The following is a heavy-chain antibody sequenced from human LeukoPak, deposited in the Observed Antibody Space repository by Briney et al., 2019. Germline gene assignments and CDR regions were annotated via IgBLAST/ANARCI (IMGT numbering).Heavy chain of an antibody. V-gene: IGHV3-30*04. J-gene: IGHJ4*02. Sequence: PGRSLRLSCVASGSMFSDHAFHWVRQSPDKGLEWVALIGSDGSKKYYADSVQGRFTVSRENSKNTLFLQMNTLRADDTAVYFCARQMTSTRLFDSWGQGTLVTVSS. CDR3: ARQMTSTRLFDS. CDR2: IGSDGSKK. CDR1: GSMFSDHA. D-gene: IGHD5/OR15-5a*01.